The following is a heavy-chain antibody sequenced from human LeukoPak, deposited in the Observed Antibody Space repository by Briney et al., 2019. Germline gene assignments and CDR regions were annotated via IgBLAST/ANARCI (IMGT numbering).Heavy chain of an antibody. CDR2: ISYDGSNK. D-gene: IGHD3-22*01. CDR1: GFTFSSYA. J-gene: IGHJ4*02. V-gene: IGHV3-30*04. Sequence: GGSLRLSCAASGFTFSSYAMHWVRQAPGKGLEWVAVISYDGSNKYYADSVKGRFTISRDNPKNTLYLQMNSLRAEDTAVYYCARDRRSYYDSSGYYTYWGQGTLVTVSS. CDR3: ARDRRSYYDSSGYYTY.